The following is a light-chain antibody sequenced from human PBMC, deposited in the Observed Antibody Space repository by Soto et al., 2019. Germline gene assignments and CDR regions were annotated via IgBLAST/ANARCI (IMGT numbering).Light chain of an antibody. CDR1: QRVSSSY. J-gene: IGKJ4*01. CDR2: GAS. Sequence: EIVLTQSPGTLSLSPGERATLSCRASQRVSSSYLAWYQQKPGQAPRLLIYGASSRATGIPDRFSGSGSGTDFTLTISRLEPEDFAVYYCQQYGRSPSTFGGGTKVEIK. V-gene: IGKV3-20*01. CDR3: QQYGRSPST.